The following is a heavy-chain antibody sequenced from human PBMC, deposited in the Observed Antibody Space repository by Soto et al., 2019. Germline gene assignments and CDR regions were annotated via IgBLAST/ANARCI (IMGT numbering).Heavy chain of an antibody. V-gene: IGHV1-8*03. D-gene: IGHD2-2*01. CDR3: EKSSGRPSSYYHMGV. Sequence: QVQVVQSGAEVKKPGASVKLSCKTAGYSFTSRDVNWVRQAPGQELEWMGWMNPSGGSTGYQQEFQGRVTITGDNSKSTAYRELRSLRSEDKAVYYGEKSSGRPSSYYHMGVWGQGTSVTVSS. CDR1: GYSFTSRD. J-gene: IGHJ6*02. CDR2: MNPSGGST.